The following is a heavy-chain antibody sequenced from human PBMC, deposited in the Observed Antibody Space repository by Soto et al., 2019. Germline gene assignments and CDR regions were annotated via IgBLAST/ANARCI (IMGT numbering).Heavy chain of an antibody. CDR3: ARDGGRMGV. Sequence: ETLSPTCIVAGGSTTSYYGSWSRQPQGKGLEWIGYIYYSGSTNYNPTLKSRVTISVDTSKNQFSLKLSSVTAADTAVYYCARDGGRMGVWGQGTTVTVSS. CDR2: IYYSGST. CDR1: GGSTTSYY. D-gene: IGHD3-3*01. J-gene: IGHJ6*02. V-gene: IGHV4-59*01.